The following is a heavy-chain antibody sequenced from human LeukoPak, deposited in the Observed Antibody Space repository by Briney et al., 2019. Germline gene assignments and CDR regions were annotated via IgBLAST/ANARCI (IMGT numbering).Heavy chain of an antibody. CDR3: ASFSSDGSGYDY. D-gene: IGHD3-10*01. V-gene: IGHV4-59*01. Sequence: SETLSLTCTVSGGSISIYYWSWIRQPPGKGLEWIGYIYYSGSTNYNPSLKSQVTISVGTSKNQFSLKLSSVTAADTAVYYCASFSSDGSGYDYWGQGTLVTVSS. CDR1: GGSISIYY. J-gene: IGHJ4*02. CDR2: IYYSGST.